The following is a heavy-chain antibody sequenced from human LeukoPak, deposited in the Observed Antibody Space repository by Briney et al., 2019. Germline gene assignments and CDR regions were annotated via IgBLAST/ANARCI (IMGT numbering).Heavy chain of an antibody. Sequence: GGSLRLSCAASGFTFSSYAMTWVRQAPGKGLEWVSSISSSSSYIYYADSVKGRFTISRNNAKKSLYLQMNSLRAEDTAVYYCARDPPFGESPRLDYWGQGTLVTVSS. D-gene: IGHD3-10*01. CDR1: GFTFSSYA. CDR3: ARDPPFGESPRLDY. V-gene: IGHV3-21*01. CDR2: ISSSSSYI. J-gene: IGHJ4*02.